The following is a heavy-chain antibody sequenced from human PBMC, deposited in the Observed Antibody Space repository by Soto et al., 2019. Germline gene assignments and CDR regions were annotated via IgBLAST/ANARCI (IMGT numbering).Heavy chain of an antibody. CDR2: ITGSGDTT. Sequence: PGGSLRLSCAASGFTFSSSAMSWVRQAPGKGLECVSVITGSGDTTHYADSVKGRFTISRDNSKNTMSLQMHSVRAEDTALYYCAKVVVGSPMGTFDSWGQGTRVTVSS. J-gene: IGHJ4*02. V-gene: IGHV3-23*01. CDR3: AKVVVGSPMGTFDS. CDR1: GFTFSSSA. D-gene: IGHD2-15*01.